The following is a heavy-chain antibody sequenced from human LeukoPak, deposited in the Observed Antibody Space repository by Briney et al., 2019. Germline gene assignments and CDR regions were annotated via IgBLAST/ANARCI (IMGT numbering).Heavy chain of an antibody. Sequence: GSLRLSCAASGFTFSSYAMSWVRQPPGKGLEWIGEINHSGSTNYNPSLKSRVTISVDTSKNQFSLKLSSVTAADTAVYYCARAPSEYYYDSSGYYYYFDYWGQGTLVTVSS. CDR1: GFTFSSYA. CDR3: ARAPSEYYYDSSGYYYYFDY. D-gene: IGHD3-22*01. CDR2: INHSGST. V-gene: IGHV4-34*01. J-gene: IGHJ4*02.